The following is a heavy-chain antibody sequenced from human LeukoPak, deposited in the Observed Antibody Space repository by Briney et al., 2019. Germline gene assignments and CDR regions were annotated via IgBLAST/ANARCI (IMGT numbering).Heavy chain of an antibody. J-gene: IGHJ4*02. CDR2: IYYSGST. D-gene: IGHD2-21*02. CDR3: ARGHIVVVTAIPPPSY. V-gene: IGHV4-59*12. CDR1: GGSISSYY. Sequence: SETLSLTCTVSGGSISSYYWSWIRQPPGKGLEWIGYIYYSGSTNYNPSLKSRVTISVDTSKNQFSLKLSSVTAADTAVYYCARGHIVVVTAIPPPSYWGQGTLVTVSS.